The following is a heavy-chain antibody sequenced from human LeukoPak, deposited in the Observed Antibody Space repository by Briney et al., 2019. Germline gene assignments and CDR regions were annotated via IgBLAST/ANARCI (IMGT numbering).Heavy chain of an antibody. J-gene: IGHJ4*02. CDR2: IYTGGTT. V-gene: IGHV3-53*01. CDR1: GFTVSGTH. CDR3: ARDQATSGGGLDS. D-gene: IGHD3-16*01. Sequence: GGSLRLSCAASGFTVSGTHMSWVRQAPGKGLEWISAIYTGGTTYYSDSVEGRFTISRDKSKNALYLHMDSLRVEDTAVYYCARDQATSGGGLDSWGQGTLVTVSS.